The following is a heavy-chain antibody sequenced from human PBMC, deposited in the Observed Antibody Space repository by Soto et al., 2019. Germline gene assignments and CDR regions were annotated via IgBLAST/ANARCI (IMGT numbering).Heavy chain of an antibody. CDR1: CYTFTSYG. D-gene: IGHD1-26*01. CDR2: ISANNGNT. CDR3: ARDSAISYWFGP. Sequence: QVQLVQSGAEVKKPGASGKVSCKASCYTFTSYGISWVRQAPGQGLEWMGWISANNGNTNYAQKLQGRVNMNKATSTSRDYMELRSLRSDDTAVYYCARDSAISYWFGPWCHGPLVTVSS. V-gene: IGHV1-18*01. J-gene: IGHJ5*02.